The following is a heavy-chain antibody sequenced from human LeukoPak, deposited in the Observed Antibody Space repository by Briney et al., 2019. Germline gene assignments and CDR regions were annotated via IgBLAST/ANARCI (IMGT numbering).Heavy chain of an antibody. CDR2: IQQDGSEK. CDR1: RFTFSSYW. CDR3: ARDARVVLDY. Sequence: PGGSLRLSCAASRFTFSSYWMSWVRQAPGKGLEWVADIQQDGSEKYYVDSVKGRFTISRDNAKNSLYLQMNSLRAEDTAVYYCARDARVVLDYWGQGTLVTVSS. J-gene: IGHJ4*02. D-gene: IGHD2-2*01. V-gene: IGHV3-7*01.